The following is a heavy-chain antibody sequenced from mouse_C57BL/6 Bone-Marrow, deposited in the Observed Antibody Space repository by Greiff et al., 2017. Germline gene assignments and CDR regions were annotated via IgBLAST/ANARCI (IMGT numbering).Heavy chain of an antibody. CDR1: GFTFTDYY. CDR2: IRNKANGYTT. Sequence: EVQVVESGGGLVQPGGSLSLSCAASGFTFTDYYMSWVRQPPGKALEWLGFIRNKANGYTTEYSASVKGRFTISRDNSQSILYLQMNALRAEDSATYYCARSFYDYEGYFDYWGQGTTLTVSS. V-gene: IGHV7-3*01. D-gene: IGHD2-4*01. J-gene: IGHJ2*01. CDR3: ARSFYDYEGYFDY.